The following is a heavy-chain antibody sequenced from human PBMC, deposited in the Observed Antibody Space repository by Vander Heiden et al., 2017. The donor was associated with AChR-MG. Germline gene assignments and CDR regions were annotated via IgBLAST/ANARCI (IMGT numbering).Heavy chain of an antibody. D-gene: IGHD2-2*01. Sequence: QVQLQESGPGLVKPSPTLPLTCTVSGGSISSGGYYWSWIRQHPGKGLEWIGYIYYSGSTYYNPSLKSRVTISVDTSTNQFSLKLSSVTAADTAVYYCARSPCSSAGCHISAFDNWGQGTMVTVSS. CDR2: IYYSGST. CDR1: GGSISSGGYY. J-gene: IGHJ3*02. V-gene: IGHV4-31*03. CDR3: ARSPCSSAGCHISAFDN.